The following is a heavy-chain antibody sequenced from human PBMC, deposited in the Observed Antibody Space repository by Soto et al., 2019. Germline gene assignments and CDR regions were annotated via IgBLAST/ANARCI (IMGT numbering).Heavy chain of an antibody. J-gene: IGHJ1*01. CDR1: GFTFDSYG. CDR3: AKTGAWDLLGVLDH. V-gene: IGHV3-23*01. D-gene: IGHD1-26*01. Sequence: PGGSLRLSCAASGFTFDSYGMSWVRQAPGKGLEWVSTITGRGHSTYYADSVMGRFTISRDNSKNTLDLQMSSLRDDDTAVYYCAKTGAWDLLGVLDHWGQGTLVTV. CDR2: ITGRGHST.